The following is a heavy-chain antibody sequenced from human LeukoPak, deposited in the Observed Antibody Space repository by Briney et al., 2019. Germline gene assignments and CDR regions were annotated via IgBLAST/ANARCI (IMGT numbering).Heavy chain of an antibody. CDR1: GYSFTNHW. CDR3: ARQMAPTAYPWYFHH. CDR2: ICPGDSDT. J-gene: IGHJ1*01. D-gene: IGHD1-1*01. Sequence: PGESLKISCKASGYSFTNHWIGWVRQMPGKGLEWMGIICPGDSDTKYSPSFQGQVTISADKSISTAFLQWGSLKASDSAMYYCARQMAPTAYPWYFHHWGQGTLVTVSS. V-gene: IGHV5-51*01.